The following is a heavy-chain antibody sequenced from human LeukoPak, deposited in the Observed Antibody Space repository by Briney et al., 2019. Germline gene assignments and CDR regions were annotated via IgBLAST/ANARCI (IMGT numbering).Heavy chain of an antibody. J-gene: IGHJ3*02. D-gene: IGHD2-15*01. CDR1: GFTFSTYE. V-gene: IGHV3-48*03. CDR3: VREYCSGGSCSDAFDI. CDR2: IDSNSRTI. Sequence: GGSLRLSCAASGFTFSTYETDWVRQAPGKGLEWISYIDSNSRTIHYADSVRGRFTISRDNAKNSLFLQMNSLRAEDTAVYYCVREYCSGGSCSDAFDIWGQGTMVTVSS.